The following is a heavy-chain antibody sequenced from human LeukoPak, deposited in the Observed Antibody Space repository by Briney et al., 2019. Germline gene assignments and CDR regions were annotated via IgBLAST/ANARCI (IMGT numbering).Heavy chain of an antibody. D-gene: IGHD6-19*01. CDR1: EFTFSTYE. CDR2: ISSSGSSI. V-gene: IGHV3-48*03. J-gene: IGHJ4*02. Sequence: GGSLRLSCAASEFTFSTYEMNWVRQAPGKGLEWVSYISSSGSSIYYADSVKGRFTIPRDNAKNSLYLQMNSLRAEDTAVYYCAKTSGWHHDYWGQGTLVTVSS. CDR3: AKTSGWHHDY.